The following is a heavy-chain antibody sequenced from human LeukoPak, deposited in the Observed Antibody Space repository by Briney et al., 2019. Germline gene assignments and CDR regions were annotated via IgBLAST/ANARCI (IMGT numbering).Heavy chain of an antibody. CDR3: ARESIAVAGAPFDY. CDR2: ISSGSTI. Sequence: GGSLRLSRAASGFTFSSYEMSWVRQAPGKGLEWVSYISSGSTIYDADSVKGRFTISRDNAKNSLYLQMNSLRAEDTAVYYCARESIAVAGAPFDYWGQGTLVTVSS. J-gene: IGHJ4*02. D-gene: IGHD6-19*01. V-gene: IGHV3-48*03. CDR1: GFTFSSYE.